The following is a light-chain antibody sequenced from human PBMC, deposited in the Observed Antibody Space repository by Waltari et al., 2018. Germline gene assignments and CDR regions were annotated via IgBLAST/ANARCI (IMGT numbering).Light chain of an antibody. CDR1: NHRRYH. V-gene: IGLV3-19*01. J-gene: IGLJ2*01. Sequence: TQDPAVSVAVGQTVRITCPGDNHRRYHSSWYQQRPCQAPKRPIYEPNNRPSGVPGRFPGSSSDTTASLTITGAQAEDEAYYYWHSRDASGVGGVFGGGTKLTVL. CDR2: EPN. CDR3: HSRDASGVGGV.